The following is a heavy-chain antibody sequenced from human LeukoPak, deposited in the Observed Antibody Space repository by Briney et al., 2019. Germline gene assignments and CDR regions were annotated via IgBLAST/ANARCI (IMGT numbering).Heavy chain of an antibody. D-gene: IGHD2-21*01. Sequence: PSETLSLTCAVYGGSFSGYYWSLIRQPPGKGLEWIGEINHSGSTNYDPSLKSRVTISVDTSKNQFSLKLSSVIAADTAVYFCARVRVNYFDYWGQGNLVTVSS. J-gene: IGHJ4*02. CDR2: INHSGST. CDR1: GGSFSGYY. CDR3: ARVRVNYFDY. V-gene: IGHV4-34*01.